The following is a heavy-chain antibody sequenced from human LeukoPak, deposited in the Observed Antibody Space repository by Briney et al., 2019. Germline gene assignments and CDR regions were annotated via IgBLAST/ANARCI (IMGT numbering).Heavy chain of an antibody. J-gene: IGHJ5*02. Sequence: SETLSLTCTVSGGSISSYYWSWIRQPPGKGLEWIGYIYYSGSTNYNPSLKSRVTISVDTSKNQFSLKLSPVTAADTAVYYCARVRQYCSGCSCYPFVFDPWGQGTLVTVSS. V-gene: IGHV4-59*08. CDR3: ARVRQYCSGCSCYPFVFDP. D-gene: IGHD2-15*01. CDR1: GGSISSYY. CDR2: IYYSGST.